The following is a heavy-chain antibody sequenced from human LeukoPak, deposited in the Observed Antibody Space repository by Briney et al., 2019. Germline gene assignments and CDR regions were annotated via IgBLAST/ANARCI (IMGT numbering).Heavy chain of an antibody. CDR1: GGSFSGYY. V-gene: IGHV4-34*01. Sequence: SETLSLTCAVYGGSFSGYYWSWIRQPPGKGLEWIGEINHSGSTNYNPSLKSRVTISVDTSKNQFSLKLSSVAAADTAVYYCARESNWGSSVYYYYYMDVWGKGTTVTVSS. CDR2: INHSGST. J-gene: IGHJ6*03. CDR3: ARESNWGSSVYYYYYMDV. D-gene: IGHD7-27*01.